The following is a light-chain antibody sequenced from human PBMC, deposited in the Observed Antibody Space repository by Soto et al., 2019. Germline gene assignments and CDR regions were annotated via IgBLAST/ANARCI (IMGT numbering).Light chain of an antibody. J-gene: IGLJ1*01. Sequence: QSLLTQPASVSGSPGQSITISCTGTSSDVGSYNLVSWYQQHPGKAPKLMIYEVSKRPSGVSNRFSGSKSGNTASLTISGLQAEDEADYYCCSYAGSSTPYVFGTGTKDTVL. CDR2: EVS. CDR3: CSYAGSSTPYV. CDR1: SSDVGSYNL. V-gene: IGLV2-23*02.